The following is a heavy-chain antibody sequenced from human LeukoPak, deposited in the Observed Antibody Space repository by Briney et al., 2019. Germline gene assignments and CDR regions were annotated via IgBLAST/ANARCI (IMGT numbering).Heavy chain of an antibody. CDR3: ARGSRELYYFDY. J-gene: IGHJ4*02. Sequence: SETMSLTCTVSGGSISSYYWSWIRQPPGKGLEWIGYIYYSGSTKYNPSLKSRVTISVDASKTQFSLKLNSVTAADTAVYYCARGSRELYYFDYWGQGTLVTVSS. CDR1: GGSISSYY. V-gene: IGHV4-59*01. CDR2: IYYSGST. D-gene: IGHD1-7*01.